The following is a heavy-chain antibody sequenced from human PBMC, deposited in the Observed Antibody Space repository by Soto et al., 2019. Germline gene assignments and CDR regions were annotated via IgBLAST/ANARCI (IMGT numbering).Heavy chain of an antibody. V-gene: IGHV3-15*01. J-gene: IGHJ4*02. D-gene: IGHD3-10*01. CDR1: GFTFSNAW. Sequence: PGGSLRLSCAASGFTFSNAWMSWVRQAPGKGLEWVGRIKSKTDGGTTDYAAPVKGRFTISRDDSKNTLYLQMNSLKTEDTAVYYCTTGSYYGLYFDYWGQGTLVTVSS. CDR3: TTGSYYGLYFDY. CDR2: IKSKTDGGTT.